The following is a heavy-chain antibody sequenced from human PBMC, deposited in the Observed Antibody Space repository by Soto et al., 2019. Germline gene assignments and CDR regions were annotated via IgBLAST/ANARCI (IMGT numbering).Heavy chain of an antibody. CDR2: ISYDGSNK. D-gene: IGHD2-2*01. Sequence: QVQLVESGGGVVQPGRSLRLSCAASGFTFSSYGMHWVRQAPGKGXXWVAVISYDGSNKYYADSVKGRFTISRDNSKNTLXLQXXXLXXXXTXXYYCAKSPRYCSSTSCYVWSGFDYWGQGTLVTVSS. V-gene: IGHV3-30*18. CDR1: GFTFSSYG. J-gene: IGHJ4*02. CDR3: AKSPRYCSSTSCYVWSGFDY.